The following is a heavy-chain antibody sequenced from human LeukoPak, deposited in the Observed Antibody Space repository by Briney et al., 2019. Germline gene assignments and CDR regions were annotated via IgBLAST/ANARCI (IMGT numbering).Heavy chain of an antibody. CDR2: MSSDGTIK. V-gene: IGHV3-30-3*01. CDR1: GFNFSDNA. CDR3: ARYEYTSGQMFDY. Sequence: PGGSLRLSCTASGFNFSDNAIHWVRQAPGKGLEWVAVMSSDGTIKHYADSVKGRFTISRDNAKNSLYLQMNSLRDEDAAVYYCARYEYTSGQMFDYWGQGTLVTVSS. J-gene: IGHJ4*02. D-gene: IGHD6-19*01.